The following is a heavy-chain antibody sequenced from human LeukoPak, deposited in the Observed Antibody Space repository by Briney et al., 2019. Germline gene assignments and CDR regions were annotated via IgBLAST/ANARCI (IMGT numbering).Heavy chain of an antibody. D-gene: IGHD3-10*01. J-gene: IGHJ6*02. CDR2: ISSGGSSI. Sequence: GGSLRLSCAASGFTFSDYYMNWIRQAPGKGLEWVSYISSGGSSIYYADSVRGRFTISRDNGKNSLYLQMNSLRAEDTAVYYCANGVGELADYYYYYGMDVWGQGTTVTVSS. CDR3: ANGVGELADYYYYYGMDV. CDR1: GFTFSDYY. V-gene: IGHV3-11*01.